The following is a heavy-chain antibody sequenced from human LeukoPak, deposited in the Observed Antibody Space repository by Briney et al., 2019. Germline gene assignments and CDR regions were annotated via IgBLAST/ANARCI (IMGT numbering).Heavy chain of an antibody. J-gene: IGHJ5*02. CDR1: GFTVSNNY. CDR3: ARESRDNVRGERWFDP. CDR2: ISTGSGTI. D-gene: IGHD3-10*02. V-gene: IGHV3-48*02. Sequence: GGSLRLSCAASGFTVSNNYMIWVRQAPGKGLEWISYISTGSGTIYYADSVKGRFTISRDNAKNSLYLQMNSLRDEDTAVYYCARESRDNVRGERWFDPWGQGTLVTVSS.